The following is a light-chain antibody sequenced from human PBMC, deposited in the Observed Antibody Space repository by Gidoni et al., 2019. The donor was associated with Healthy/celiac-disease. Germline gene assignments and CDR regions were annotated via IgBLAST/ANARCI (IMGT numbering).Light chain of an antibody. CDR3: MQALQTPRT. V-gene: IGKV2-28*01. Sequence: DIVMTQYPLSRRVPHGAPASISCRSSQSLLHSNGYNYLDWYLQKPGQSPQLLIYLGSNRSSGVPDRFSGSGSGTDFTLNISSVEAEDVGVYYCMQALQTPRTFGQGTKVEIK. J-gene: IGKJ1*01. CDR2: LGS. CDR1: QSLLHSNGYNY.